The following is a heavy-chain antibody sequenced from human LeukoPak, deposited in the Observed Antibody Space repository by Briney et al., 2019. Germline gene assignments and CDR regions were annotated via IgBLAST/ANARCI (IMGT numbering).Heavy chain of an antibody. CDR3: AIGGNSIGSYFQH. V-gene: IGHV3-9*01. D-gene: IGHD4-23*01. CDR1: GFTFDDYA. CDR2: ISWNSGSI. Sequence: PGRSLRLSCAASGFTFDDYAMHWVRRAPGKGLEWVSGISWNSGSIGYADSVKGRFTISRDNAKNSLYLQMNSLRAEDTALYYCAIGGNSIGSYFQHWGQGTLVTVSS. J-gene: IGHJ1*01.